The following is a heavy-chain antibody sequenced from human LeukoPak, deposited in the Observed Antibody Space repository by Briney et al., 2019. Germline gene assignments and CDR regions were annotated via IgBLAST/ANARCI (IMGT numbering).Heavy chain of an antibody. CDR3: ARPYYYDSRIDP. D-gene: IGHD3-22*01. CDR2: MYYSGST. J-gene: IGHJ5*02. CDR1: GGSISSGDYY. Sequence: SETLSLTCTVSGGSISSGDYYWSWIRQPPGRGLEWIAYMYYSGSTYYNPSLKSRVTMSADTSKNQLFLKLSSVTAADTAVYYCARPYYYDSRIDPWGQGILVTVSS. V-gene: IGHV4-30-4*01.